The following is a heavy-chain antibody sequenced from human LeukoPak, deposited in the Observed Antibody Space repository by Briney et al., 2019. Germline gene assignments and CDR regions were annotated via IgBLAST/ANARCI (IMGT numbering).Heavy chain of an antibody. J-gene: IGHJ4*02. CDR3: TTVRIVAVPAAIPGNY. Sequence: GGSLRLSCAASGFTFSNAWMSWVRQAPGKGLEWVGRIKSKTDGGTTDYAAPVKGRFTISRDDSKNMLYLQMNSLKTEDTAVYYCTTVRIVAVPAAIPGNYWGQGTLVTVSS. D-gene: IGHD2-2*02. V-gene: IGHV3-15*01. CDR1: GFTFSNAW. CDR2: IKSKTDGGTT.